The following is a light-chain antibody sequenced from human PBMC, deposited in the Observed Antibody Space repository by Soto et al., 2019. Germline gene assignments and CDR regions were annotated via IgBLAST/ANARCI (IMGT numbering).Light chain of an antibody. Sequence: DIEVTQRHYSVSASVGDRVTITCPASQDLSSWLAWYQQKPGKAPKLLISAASSLQSGVPSRFSGSGSGTDFTLTIRSLQPEDFATYYCQQPISFPITFGQGTRLEI. J-gene: IGKJ5*01. CDR1: QDLSSW. V-gene: IGKV1D-12*01. CDR3: QQPISFPIT. CDR2: AAS.